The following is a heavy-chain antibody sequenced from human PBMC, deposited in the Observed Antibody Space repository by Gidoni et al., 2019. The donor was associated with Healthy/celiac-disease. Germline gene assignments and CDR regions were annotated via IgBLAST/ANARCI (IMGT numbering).Heavy chain of an antibody. CDR3: ARERVGTGTTSDY. CDR2: IIPILGIA. CDR1: GGTFSSYA. D-gene: IGHD1-7*01. V-gene: IGHV1-69*04. Sequence: QVQLVQSGAEVKKPGSSVKVSCKASGGTFSSYAISWVRQAPGQGLEWMGRIIPILGIANYAQKFQGRVTITADKSTSTAYMELSSLRSEDTAVYYCARERVGTGTTSDYWGQGTLVTVSS. J-gene: IGHJ4*02.